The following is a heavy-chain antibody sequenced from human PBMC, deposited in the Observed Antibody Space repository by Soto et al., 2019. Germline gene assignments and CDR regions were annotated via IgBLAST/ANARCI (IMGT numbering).Heavy chain of an antibody. CDR1: GGSISSSSYY. CDR2: IYYSGST. CDR3: AVFSGYYAFDI. Sequence: SETLSLTCTVSGGSISSSSYYWGWIRQPPGKGLEWIGSIYYSGSTYYNPSLKSRVTISVNTSKNQFSLKLSSVTAADTAVYYCAVFSGYYAFDIWGQGTMVTVSS. J-gene: IGHJ3*02. D-gene: IGHD3-22*01. V-gene: IGHV4-39*01.